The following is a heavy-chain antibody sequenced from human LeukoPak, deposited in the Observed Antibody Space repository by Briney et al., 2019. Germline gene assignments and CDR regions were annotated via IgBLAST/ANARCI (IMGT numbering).Heavy chain of an antibody. CDR1: GYTXTSYY. CDR2: INPGDGDT. CDR3: ARAVYSSGSFDY. J-gene: IGHJ4*02. V-gene: IGHV1-46*01. Sequence: ASVKVSCKASGYTXTSYYMHWVRQAPGQGLEWMGIINPGDGDTTYAQKFRGRVTVTRDTSTSTVYMELSSLRSEDTAVFYCARAVYSSGSFDYWGQGTLVTVSS. D-gene: IGHD6-19*01.